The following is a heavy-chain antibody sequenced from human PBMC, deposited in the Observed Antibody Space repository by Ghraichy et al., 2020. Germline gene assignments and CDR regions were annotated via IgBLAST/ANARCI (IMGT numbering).Heavy chain of an antibody. CDR2: IHTSGRA. J-gene: IGHJ4*02. CDR3: AGGAVAGTGF. Sequence: SETLSLTCTVSGGSISSYYWSWIRQPTGKGLEWIGRIHTSGRADYNPSLKSRVTMSVDTSKKQFSLNLNSVTAADTAIYFCAGGAVAGTGFWGQGALVTVSS. CDR1: GGSISSYY. V-gene: IGHV4-4*07. D-gene: IGHD6-19*01.